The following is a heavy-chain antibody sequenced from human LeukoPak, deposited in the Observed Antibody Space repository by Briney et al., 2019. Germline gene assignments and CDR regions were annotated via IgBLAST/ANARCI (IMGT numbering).Heavy chain of an antibody. CDR3: ARDLNRVDDILTGSLDY. CDR1: GYTFTGYY. V-gene: IGHV1-2*02. CDR2: INPNSGGT. D-gene: IGHD3-9*01. Sequence: ASVKVSCKASGYTFTGYYMHWVRQAPGQGLEWMGWINPNSGGTNYAQKFQGRVTMTRDTSTSTVYMELSSLRSEDTAVYYCARDLNRVDDILTGSLDYWGQGTLVTVSS. J-gene: IGHJ4*02.